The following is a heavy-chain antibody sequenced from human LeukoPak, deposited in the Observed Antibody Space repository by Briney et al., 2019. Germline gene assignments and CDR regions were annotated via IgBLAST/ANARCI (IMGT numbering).Heavy chain of an antibody. CDR3: AVKGYCSSTSCYAMPDY. CDR2: ISYDGSNK. Sequence: GGSLRLSCAASGFTFSSYAMHWVRQAPDKGLEWVAVISYDGSNKYYADSVKGRSTISRDNSKNTLYLQMNSLRAEDTAVYYCAVKGYCSSTSCYAMPDYWGQGTLVTVSS. D-gene: IGHD2-2*01. CDR1: GFTFSSYA. J-gene: IGHJ4*02. V-gene: IGHV3-30*04.